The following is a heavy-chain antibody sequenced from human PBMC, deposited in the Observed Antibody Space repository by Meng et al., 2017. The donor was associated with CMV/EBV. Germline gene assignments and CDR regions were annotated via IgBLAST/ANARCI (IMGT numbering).Heavy chain of an antibody. J-gene: IGHJ3*02. Sequence: GSLRLACTVSGGSISSSRYYWGWIRQPPGKGLEWIGSIYYSGSTYYNPSLKSRVTISVDTSKNQFSLKLSSVTAADTAVYYCARTNSQWELLRNPTIGAFDIWGQGTMVTVSS. D-gene: IGHD1-26*01. CDR3: ARTNSQWELLRNPTIGAFDI. V-gene: IGHV4-39*07. CDR1: GGSISSSRYY. CDR2: IYYSGST.